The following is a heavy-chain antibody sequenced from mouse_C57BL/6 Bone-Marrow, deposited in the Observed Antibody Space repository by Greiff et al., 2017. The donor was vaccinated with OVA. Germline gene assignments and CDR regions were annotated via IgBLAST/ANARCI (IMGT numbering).Heavy chain of an antibody. Sequence: VQLQQSGAELVKPGASAKISCKASGYAFSSYWMNWVKQRPGKGLEWIGQIYPGDGDTNYNGKFKGKATLTADKSSSTAYMQLNSLTTEDSAVYFCAKEDTVVATDAMDYWGQGTSVTVSS. J-gene: IGHJ4*01. D-gene: IGHD1-1*01. CDR3: AKEDTVVATDAMDY. CDR1: GYAFSSYW. CDR2: IYPGDGDT. V-gene: IGHV1-80*01.